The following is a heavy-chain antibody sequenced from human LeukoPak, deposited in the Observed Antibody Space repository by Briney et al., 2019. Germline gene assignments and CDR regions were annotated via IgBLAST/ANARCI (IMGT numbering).Heavy chain of an antibody. CDR1: GYRFTSYY. V-gene: IGHV1-46*01. Sequence: GASVKVSCKASGYRFTSYYMHWVRQAPGQGLEWMGIINPSGGSTIYAQKFQDRVTMTRDTSTSTVYMELSSLSSEDTAVYYCARGGEYQLLDDYWGQGTLSPSPQ. D-gene: IGHD2-2*01. CDR3: ARGGEYQLLDDY. J-gene: IGHJ4*02. CDR2: INPSGGST.